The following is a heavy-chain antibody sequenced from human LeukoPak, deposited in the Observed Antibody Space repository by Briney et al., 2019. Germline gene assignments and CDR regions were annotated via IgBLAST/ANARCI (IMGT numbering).Heavy chain of an antibody. Sequence: ESGGSLRLSCAASGFTFSRHSMSWVRQPPGEGLEWVAAISPSGDSTYYADSVKGWFTISRDNSKNTVYLQMNSLRAEDTAIYYCAKVRSGVYNWNRGHADYWGQGTLVTVSS. D-gene: IGHD1-20*01. CDR3: AKVRSGVYNWNRGHADY. CDR1: GFTFSRHS. J-gene: IGHJ4*02. V-gene: IGHV3-23*01. CDR2: ISPSGDST.